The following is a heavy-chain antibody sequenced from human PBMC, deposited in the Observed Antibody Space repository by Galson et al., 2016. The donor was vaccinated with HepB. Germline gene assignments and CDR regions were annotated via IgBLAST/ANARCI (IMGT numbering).Heavy chain of an antibody. CDR2: IIPVSGSP. V-gene: IGHV1-69*06. J-gene: IGHJ6*02. D-gene: IGHD3-10*01. Sequence: SVKVSCKASGGSLRDHGISWILQAPGQGLEWMGGIIPVSGSPNYAQKFQGRVTIFADTSTNTAYLEVYSLRSEDTAVYYCARQRVETRLNMVRGRLSEDQYFYGLAVWGQGTTVTVSS. CDR1: GGSLRDHG. CDR3: ARQRVETRLNMVRGRLSEDQYFYGLAV.